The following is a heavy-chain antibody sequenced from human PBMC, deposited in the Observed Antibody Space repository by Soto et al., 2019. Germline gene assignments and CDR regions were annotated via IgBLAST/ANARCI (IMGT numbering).Heavy chain of an antibody. CDR3: ITTYSGTPARHYLDL. CDR2: IKSKSVGGTT. Sequence: PGGSLRLSCAASGFTFSNVWMSWVRQAPGKGLEWVGRIKSKSVGGTTAYAESVKGRFTISRDDSKNMLYLQMNSLKNADTAVYHCITTYSGTPARHYLDLWGQGTPVTVSS. D-gene: IGHD1-26*01. V-gene: IGHV3-15*01. J-gene: IGHJ4*02. CDR1: GFTFSNVW.